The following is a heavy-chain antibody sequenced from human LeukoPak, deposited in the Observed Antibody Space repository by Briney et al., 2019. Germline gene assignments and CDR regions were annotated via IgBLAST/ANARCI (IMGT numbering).Heavy chain of an antibody. J-gene: IGHJ3*02. CDR2: INPNSGGT. D-gene: IGHD3-9*01. V-gene: IGHV1-2*02. CDR3: ARRWVYDILTSYAFDI. Sequence: GASVKVSCKASGYTFTGYYMHWVRQAPGQGLEWMGWINPNSGGTNYAQKFQGRVTMTRDTSISTAYMELSSLRSDDTTVYYCARRWVYDILTSYAFDIWGQGTMVTVSS. CDR1: GYTFTGYY.